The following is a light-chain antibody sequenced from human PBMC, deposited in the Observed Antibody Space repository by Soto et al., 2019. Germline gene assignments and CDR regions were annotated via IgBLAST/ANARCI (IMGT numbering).Light chain of an antibody. Sequence: DIQMTQSPSSLSASVGDRVPITCQASQDINKNLIWYQQKPGKAPKLLIYDASDLETGVPSRFSGSGSGTGFTFTISSLQPEDFATYYCQQYESLPLTFGRGTRREI. J-gene: IGKJ5*01. V-gene: IGKV1-33*01. CDR2: DAS. CDR3: QQYESLPLT. CDR1: QDINKN.